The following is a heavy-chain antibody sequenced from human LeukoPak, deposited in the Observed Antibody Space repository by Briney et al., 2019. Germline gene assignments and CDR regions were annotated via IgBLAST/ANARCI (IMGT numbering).Heavy chain of an antibody. CDR3: ARRTGGTKDY. J-gene: IGHJ4*02. D-gene: IGHD3/OR15-3a*01. V-gene: IGHV3-23*01. CDR1: GFTFGDVV. CDR2: ISYNGAST. Sequence: PGGSLRLSCVASGFTFGDVVMSWVRQAPAKGLEWVSAISYNGASTDYADSVKGRFAISRDNSKNTLYLQMNSLRAEDTAVYYCARRTGGTKDYWGQGTQVTVSS.